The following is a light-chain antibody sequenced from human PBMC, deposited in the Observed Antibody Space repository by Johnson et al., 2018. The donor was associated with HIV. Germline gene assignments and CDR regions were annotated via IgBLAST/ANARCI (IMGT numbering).Light chain of an antibody. CDR1: SSDMGNYA. CDR2: KNN. Sequence: QSVLTQPPSVSAAPGQKVTISCSGSSSDMGNYAVSWYQQLPGTAPKLLIYKNNERPSGIPDRFSGSKSGTSATLGITGLQTGDEADYYCGTWDNSLSTGGVFGTGTKVTVL. CDR3: GTWDNSLSTGGV. J-gene: IGLJ1*01. V-gene: IGLV1-51*02.